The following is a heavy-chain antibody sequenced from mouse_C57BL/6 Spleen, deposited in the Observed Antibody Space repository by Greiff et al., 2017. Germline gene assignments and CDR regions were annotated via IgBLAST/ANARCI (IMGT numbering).Heavy chain of an antibody. D-gene: IGHD1-1*01. CDR3: ARDGSRGGYAMDD. J-gene: IGHJ4*01. V-gene: IGHV1-20*01. CDR1: GYSFTGYF. Sequence: VQLQQSGPELVKPGDSVKISCKASGYSFTGYFMNWVMQSHGKSLEWIGRINPYNGDTFYNQKFKGKATLTVDKSSSTAHMELRSLTSEDSAVYYCARDGSRGGYAMDDWGQGTSVTVSS. CDR2: INPYNGDT.